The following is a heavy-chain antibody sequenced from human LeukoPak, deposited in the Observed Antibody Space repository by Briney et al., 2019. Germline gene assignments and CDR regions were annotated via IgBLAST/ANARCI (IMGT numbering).Heavy chain of an antibody. CDR2: ISACNGNT. Sequence: ASVKVSCKASGYTFKNYGVTWVRQAPGQGLEWMGWISACNGNTNYAQKLQGRVTMTTDTSTSTAYMELRSLRSDDTAVYYCARDGYCSSTSCYRNYYYYGMDVWGLGTTVTVSS. CDR1: GYTFKNYG. CDR3: ARDGYCSSTSCYRNYYYYGMDV. D-gene: IGHD2-2*03. J-gene: IGHJ6*02. V-gene: IGHV1-18*01.